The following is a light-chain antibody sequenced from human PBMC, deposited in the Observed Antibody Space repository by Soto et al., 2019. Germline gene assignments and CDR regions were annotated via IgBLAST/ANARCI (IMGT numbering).Light chain of an antibody. CDR1: SNDVGGYNY. CDR3: CSYAPSGV. CDR2: DVN. Sequence: QSVLTQPRSVSGSPGQSVTISCTGTSNDVGGYNYVSWYQQYPGKAPKLMIFDVNKRPSGVPDRFSGSKSGNTASLTISGLHADDEADYYCCSYAPSGVFGTGTKLTVL. J-gene: IGLJ1*01. V-gene: IGLV2-11*01.